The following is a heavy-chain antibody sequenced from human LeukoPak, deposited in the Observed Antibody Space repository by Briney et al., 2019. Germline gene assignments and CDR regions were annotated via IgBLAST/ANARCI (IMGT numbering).Heavy chain of an antibody. CDR1: GFTFSNFG. Sequence: GGSLRLSCAASGFTFSNFGMQWVRQAPGKGLEWVAVIWYDESNKYYADSVKGRFTISRDNSKNTLYLQMNSLRAEDTAVYYCARDQVQNYYYSGMDVWGQGTTVTVSS. V-gene: IGHV3-33*01. D-gene: IGHD2/OR15-2a*01. CDR3: ARDQVQNYYYSGMDV. J-gene: IGHJ6*02. CDR2: IWYDESNK.